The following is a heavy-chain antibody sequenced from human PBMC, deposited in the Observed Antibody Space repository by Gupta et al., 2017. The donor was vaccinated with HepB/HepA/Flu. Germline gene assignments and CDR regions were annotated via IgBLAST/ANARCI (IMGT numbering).Heavy chain of an antibody. Sequence: QVQLVQSGAEVKKPGASVKVSCKASGYTFTSYDINWVRQATGQGLEWMGWMNPNSGNTGYAQKFQGRVTITRNTSISTAYMELSSLRSEDTAVYYCARGVGIAAAAHGPRRGLMYFQHWGQGTLVTVSS. CDR1: GYTFTSYD. CDR2: MNPNSGNT. D-gene: IGHD6-13*01. J-gene: IGHJ1*01. V-gene: IGHV1-8*03. CDR3: ARGVGIAAAAHGPRRGLMYFQH.